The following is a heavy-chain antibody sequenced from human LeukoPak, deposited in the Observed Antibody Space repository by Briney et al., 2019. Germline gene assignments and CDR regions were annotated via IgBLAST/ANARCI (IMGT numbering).Heavy chain of an antibody. Sequence: SEILSLTCTVSGGSISSSSYYWGWIRQPPGKGLEWIGSIYYSGSTYYNPSLKSRVTISVDTSKNQFSLKLSSVTAADTAVYYCAGWFGELLLSWFDPWGQGTLVTVSS. V-gene: IGHV4-39*01. CDR2: IYYSGST. J-gene: IGHJ5*02. CDR3: AGWFGELLLSWFDP. D-gene: IGHD3-10*01. CDR1: GGSISSSSYY.